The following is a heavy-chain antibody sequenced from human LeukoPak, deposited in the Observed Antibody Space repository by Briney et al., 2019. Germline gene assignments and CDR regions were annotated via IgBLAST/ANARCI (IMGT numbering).Heavy chain of an antibody. J-gene: IGHJ4*02. CDR1: GFTFSSYG. Sequence: HPGGSLRLSCAASGFTFSSYGMHWVRQAPGKGLEWVAVISYDGSNKYYADSVKGRFTLSRDNSKNTLYLLMNSLRAEDTAVYYCAKGKGELQVFDDWGQGTLVTVSS. CDR3: AKGKGELQVFDD. V-gene: IGHV3-30*18. D-gene: IGHD3-16*01. CDR2: ISYDGSNK.